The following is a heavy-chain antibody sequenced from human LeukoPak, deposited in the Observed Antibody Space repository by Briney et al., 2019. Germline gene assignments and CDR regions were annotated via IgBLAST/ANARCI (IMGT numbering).Heavy chain of an antibody. CDR1: GFTVSSNY. J-gene: IGHJ6*03. D-gene: IGHD3-22*01. Sequence: PGGSLRLSCAASGFTVSSNYMSWVRQAPGKGLEWVSVIYSGGSTYYADSVKGRFTISRDNSKNTLYLQMNSLRAEDTAVYYCARDHEDSSGNYYMDVWGKGTTVTVSS. CDR3: ARDHEDSSGNYYMDV. V-gene: IGHV3-53*01. CDR2: IYSGGST.